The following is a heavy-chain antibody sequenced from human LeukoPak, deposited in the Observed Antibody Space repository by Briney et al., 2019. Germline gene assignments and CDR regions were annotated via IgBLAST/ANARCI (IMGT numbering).Heavy chain of an antibody. J-gene: IGHJ4*02. V-gene: IGHV4-38-2*01. D-gene: IGHD3-10*01. CDR1: GYSISSGYY. CDR3: ARVGVVRGVDY. CDR2: IYHSGST. Sequence: SETLSLTCAVSGYSISSGYYWGWIRPPPGKGLEWIGSIYHSGSTYNNPSLKRRVIMSVDTSKNQFSLKLTSVTAADTAVYYCARVGVVRGVDYWGQGTLVTVSS.